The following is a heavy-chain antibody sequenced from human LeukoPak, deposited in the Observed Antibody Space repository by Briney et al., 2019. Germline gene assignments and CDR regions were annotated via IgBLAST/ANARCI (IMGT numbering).Heavy chain of an antibody. V-gene: IGHV4-30-4*01. CDR3: ARERGTGSSSPEAFDY. J-gene: IGHJ4*02. D-gene: IGHD6-6*01. CDR2: IYYSGSP. Sequence: SETLSLTCTVSGGSLSGGDYYWSWIRQTPGKGLEWIGYIYYSGSPYYNPSLKSRVTISVDTSKNQFSLKLSSVTAADTAVYYCARERGTGSSSPEAFDYWGQGTLVTVSS. CDR1: GGSLSGGDYY.